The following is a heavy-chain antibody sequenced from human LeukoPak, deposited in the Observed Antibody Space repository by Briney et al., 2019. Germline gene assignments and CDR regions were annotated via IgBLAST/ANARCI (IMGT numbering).Heavy chain of an antibody. Sequence: SETLSLTCTVSGGSISSSSYYWGWIRQPPGKGLEWIGSIYYSGSTYYNPSLKSRVTISVDTSMNQFSLKLSSVTAADTAVYYCARQSGYYDFWSGYYLNWFDPWGQGALVTVSS. CDR2: IYYSGST. V-gene: IGHV4-39*01. J-gene: IGHJ5*02. CDR1: GGSISSSSYY. CDR3: ARQSGYYDFWSGYYLNWFDP. D-gene: IGHD3-3*01.